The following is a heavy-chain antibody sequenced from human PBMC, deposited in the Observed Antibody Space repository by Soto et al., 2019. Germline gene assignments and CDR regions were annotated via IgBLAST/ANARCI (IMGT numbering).Heavy chain of an antibody. V-gene: IGHV1-69*01. Sequence: QVQLVQSGAEVKKPGTSVKVSCKASGGTFSSYAISWVRQAPGQGLEWMGGIIPIFGTANYAQKFQGRVTITADEATSTAYMELSSLRSEDTALYYCARAEGLGLLYPYYCYGMDVWGQGTTVTVSS. CDR1: GGTFSSYA. J-gene: IGHJ6*02. CDR3: ARAEGLGLLYPYYCYGMDV. D-gene: IGHD3-3*01. CDR2: IIPIFGTA.